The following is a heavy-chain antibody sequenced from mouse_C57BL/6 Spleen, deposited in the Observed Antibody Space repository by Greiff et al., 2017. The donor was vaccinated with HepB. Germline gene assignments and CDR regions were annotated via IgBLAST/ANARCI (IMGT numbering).Heavy chain of an antibody. D-gene: IGHD2-2*01. CDR2: INPGSGGT. CDR3: ARTYGYDAYYFDY. Sequence: QVQLQQSGAELVRPGTSVKVSCKASGYAFTNYLIEWVKQRPGQGLEWIGVINPGSGGTNYNEKFKGKATLTADKSSSTAYMQLSSLTSEDSAVYFCARTYGYDAYYFDYWGQGTTLTVSS. V-gene: IGHV1-54*01. J-gene: IGHJ2*01. CDR1: GYAFTNYL.